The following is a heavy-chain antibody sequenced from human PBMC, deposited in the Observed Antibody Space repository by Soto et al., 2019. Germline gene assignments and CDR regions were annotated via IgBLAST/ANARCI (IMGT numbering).Heavy chain of an antibody. V-gene: IGHV1-2*04. CDR2: INPNSGGT. J-gene: IGHJ4*02. CDR3: ARDPDYGGNSGPYFDY. Sequence: QVQLVQSGAEVKKPGASVKVSCKASGYTFTGYYMHWVRQAPGQGLEWMGWINPNSGGTNYAQKFQGWVTMTRDTSISPAYMELSRLRSDYTAVYYCARDPDYGGNSGPYFDYWGQGTLVTVSS. D-gene: IGHD4-17*01. CDR1: GYTFTGYY.